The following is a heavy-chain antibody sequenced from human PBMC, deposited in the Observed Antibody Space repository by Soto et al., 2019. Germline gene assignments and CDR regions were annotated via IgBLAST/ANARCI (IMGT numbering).Heavy chain of an antibody. CDR1: GFTFDDYA. CDR3: AKAKQPRFHSTGWYWGAFDI. V-gene: IGHV3-9*01. Sequence: EVQLVESGGGLVQPGRSLRLSCAASGFTFDDYAMHWVRQAPGKGLEWVSGISWNSGSIGYADSVKGRFTISRDNAKNSLYLQMNSLRAEDTALYHCAKAKQPRFHSTGWYWGAFDIWGQGTMVTVSS. J-gene: IGHJ3*02. CDR2: ISWNSGSI. D-gene: IGHD6-19*01.